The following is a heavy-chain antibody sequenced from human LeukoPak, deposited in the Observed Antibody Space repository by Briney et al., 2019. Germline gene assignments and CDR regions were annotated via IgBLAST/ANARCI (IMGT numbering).Heavy chain of an antibody. J-gene: IGHJ4*02. D-gene: IGHD3-9*01. CDR2: INPNTSGT. Sequence: AASVKVSCKASGYTFTGYFMHWVRQAPGQGLDWMGWINPNTSGTKYAQKFQGRVTMTRDTSIGTAYMELSTVTSDDTAVYFCARVHATGYFSLDLGYWGQGTLVTVSS. CDR3: ARVHATGYFSLDLGY. V-gene: IGHV1-2*02. CDR1: GYTFTGYF.